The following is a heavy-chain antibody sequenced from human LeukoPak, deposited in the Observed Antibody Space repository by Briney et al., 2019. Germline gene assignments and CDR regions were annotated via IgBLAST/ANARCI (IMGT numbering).Heavy chain of an antibody. CDR2: IYHSGST. D-gene: IGHD5-18*01. V-gene: IGHV4-38-2*02. J-gene: IGHJ3*02. CDR3: AREGLDTSLAFDI. Sequence: PSETLSLTCTVSGYSISSGYYWGWIRQPPGKGLEWIGSIYHSGSTYYNPSLKSRVTISVDTSKNQFSLKLSSVTAADTAVYYCAREGLDTSLAFDIWGQGTMVAVSS. CDR1: GYSISSGYY.